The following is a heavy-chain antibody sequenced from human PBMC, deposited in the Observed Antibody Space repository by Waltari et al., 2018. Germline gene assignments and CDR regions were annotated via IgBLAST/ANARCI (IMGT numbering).Heavy chain of an antibody. V-gene: IGHV3-23*01. Sequence: EVQLLESGGGLVQPGGSLRLSCAASGFTFSSYAMSWVRQAPGKGLECASAISGSGGRPYYADSVKGRFTISRDKSKNTLYLQMNSLRSEDTAVYYCAKSARITMTLVDYWGQGTLVTVSS. CDR3: AKSARITMTLVDY. CDR2: ISGSGGRP. D-gene: IGHD3-22*01. J-gene: IGHJ4*02. CDR1: GFTFSSYA.